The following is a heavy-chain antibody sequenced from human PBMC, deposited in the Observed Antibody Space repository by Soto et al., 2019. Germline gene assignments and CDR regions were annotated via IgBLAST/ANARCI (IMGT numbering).Heavy chain of an antibody. D-gene: IGHD1-1*01. CDR2: ISRDGNAI. V-gene: IGHV3-11*01. CDR3: ARGAEMSSLTKWFDP. CDR1: GFIFSYYY. Sequence: AGGSLRLSCAASGFIFSYYYMSWIRQAPGKGLEWLAYISRDGNAIFYADSVIGRFTVSRDNAKNSLFLQMDDLRAEDTAMFFCARGAEMSSLTKWFDPWGQGTLVTVSS. J-gene: IGHJ5*02.